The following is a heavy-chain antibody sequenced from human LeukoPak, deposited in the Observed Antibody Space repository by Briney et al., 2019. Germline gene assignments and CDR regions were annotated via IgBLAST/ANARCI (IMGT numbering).Heavy chain of an antibody. J-gene: IGHJ4*02. CDR1: GGTFTNYA. Sequence: SVKVSCKASGGTFTNYAINWVRQAPGQGLEWMGRIIPILDVTNYAQKFQGRVTITADQSTSTAYMELSSLRSEDTAAYYCARGGGVDILTGFQYWGQGTLVTVSS. CDR2: IIPILDVT. D-gene: IGHD3-9*01. V-gene: IGHV1-69*04. CDR3: ARGGGVDILTGFQY.